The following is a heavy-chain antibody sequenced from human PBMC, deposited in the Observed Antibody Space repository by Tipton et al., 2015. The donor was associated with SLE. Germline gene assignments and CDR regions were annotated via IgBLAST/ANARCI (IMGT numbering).Heavy chain of an antibody. D-gene: IGHD3-16*01. CDR2: MDPKTQST. J-gene: IGHJ6*01. Sequence: QLVQSGAEVKKPGASVKLACKASGYTFTSYDINWVRQAPGQGLEWLGWMDPKTQSTGYAQNLQGRVTMTGNTSTSTAYLDLTGLTSADTAVYYCARGLGDYDTLVTSSVMDVWGQGTKVSVCS. V-gene: IGHV1-8*01. CDR3: ARGLGDYDTLVTSSVMDV. CDR1: GYTFTSYD.